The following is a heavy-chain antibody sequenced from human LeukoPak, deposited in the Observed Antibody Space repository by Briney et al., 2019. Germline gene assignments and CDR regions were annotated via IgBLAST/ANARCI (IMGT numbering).Heavy chain of an antibody. CDR1: GGSISSGSYY. D-gene: IGHD3-3*01. V-gene: IGHV4-61*02. CDR3: ASHPYDFWSGYYY. Sequence: PSQTLSLTCTVSGGSISSGSYYWSWIRQPAGKGLEWIGRIYTSGSTNYNPSLKSRVTISVDTSKNQFSLKLSSVTAADTAVYYCASHPYDFWSGYYYWGQGTMATVSS. J-gene: IGHJ3*01. CDR2: IYTSGST.